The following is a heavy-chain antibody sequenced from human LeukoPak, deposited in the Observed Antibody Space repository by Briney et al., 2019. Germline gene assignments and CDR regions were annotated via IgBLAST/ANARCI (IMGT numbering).Heavy chain of an antibody. D-gene: IGHD2/OR15-2a*01. CDR1: GFSFSSNT. J-gene: IGHJ4*02. V-gene: IGHV3-23*01. CDR3: ARDEDTSALSEY. Sequence: GGSLRLSCAGSGFSFSSNTMSWVRQAPGGGLEWVSAISNNGGRTDYADSVKGRFTISRDNSKSTLYLHMDSLRAEDTAVYYCARDEDTSALSEYWGQGTLVTVSS. CDR2: ISNNGGRT.